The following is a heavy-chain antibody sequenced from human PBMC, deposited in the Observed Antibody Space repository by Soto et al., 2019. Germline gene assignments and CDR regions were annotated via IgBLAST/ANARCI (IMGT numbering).Heavy chain of an antibody. V-gene: IGHV3-74*01. Sequence: PGGSLRLSCAASGFTFSSYWMHWVRQAPGKGLVWVSRINSDGSSTSYADSVKGRFTISRDNAKNTLYLQMNSLRAEDTAVYYCARVAAAGPDFWFDPWGQGTLVTVSS. J-gene: IGHJ5*02. CDR2: INSDGSST. CDR3: ARVAAAGPDFWFDP. CDR1: GFTFSSYW. D-gene: IGHD6-13*01.